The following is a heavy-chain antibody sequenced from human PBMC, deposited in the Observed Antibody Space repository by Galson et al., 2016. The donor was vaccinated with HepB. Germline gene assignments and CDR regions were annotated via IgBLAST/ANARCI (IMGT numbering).Heavy chain of an antibody. CDR2: INPSDATT. D-gene: IGHD3-16*01. Sequence: SVKVSCKASGYTFTAYYMHWLRQAPGQGLEWMGIINPSDATTNFAQKFQGRVTVTGDTSTSTVHMELSSLRSEDTAVYYCARALYRTNPPSAPTPSDSCGQGTLVTVSS. V-gene: IGHV1-46*01. CDR3: ARALYRTNPPSAPTPSDS. J-gene: IGHJ5*01. CDR1: GYTFTAYY.